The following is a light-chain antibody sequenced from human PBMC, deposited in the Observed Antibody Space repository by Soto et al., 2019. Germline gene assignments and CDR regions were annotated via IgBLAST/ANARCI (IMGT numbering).Light chain of an antibody. V-gene: IGKV2-30*01. Sequence: DVVMTQSPLSLPVTLGQPASISCRSSQSLISSDGNTYLSWFQQRPGQSPRRLIHKISERDSGVPDRFSGSGSSTDFTLKVSSVEAEDVGVYYCLQSTHWPCTFGQGTKLEIK. CDR1: QSLISSDGNTY. CDR2: KIS. CDR3: LQSTHWPCT. J-gene: IGKJ2*02.